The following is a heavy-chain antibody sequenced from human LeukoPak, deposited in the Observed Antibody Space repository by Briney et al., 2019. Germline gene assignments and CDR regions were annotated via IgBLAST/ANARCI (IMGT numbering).Heavy chain of an antibody. J-gene: IGHJ5*02. CDR1: GYTFTSYG. CDR2: ISAYNGNT. Sequence: ASVKVSCKASGYTFTSYGISWVRQAPGQGLEWMGWISAYNGNTNYAQKLQGRVTMTTDTSTSTAYMELRSLRSDDTAVYYCARVKGSITMVRGATNWFDPWAREPWSPSPQ. D-gene: IGHD3-10*01. V-gene: IGHV1-18*01. CDR3: ARVKGSITMVRGATNWFDP.